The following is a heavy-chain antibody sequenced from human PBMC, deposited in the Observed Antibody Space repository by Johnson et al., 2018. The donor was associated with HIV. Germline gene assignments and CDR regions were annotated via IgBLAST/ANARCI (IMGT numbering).Heavy chain of an antibody. V-gene: IGHV3-66*02. Sequence: EQLVEYGGGLVQPGGSLRLSCAASGFTVSSNYMSWVRQAPGKGLEWVSVIYSGASTYYADSVKGRFTISRDNSKNTLYLQMNSLRGEDTAVYYCAKASHWAFDIWGQGTMVTVSS. CDR3: AKASHWAFDI. CDR2: IYSGAST. D-gene: IGHD1-1*01. J-gene: IGHJ3*02. CDR1: GFTVSSNY.